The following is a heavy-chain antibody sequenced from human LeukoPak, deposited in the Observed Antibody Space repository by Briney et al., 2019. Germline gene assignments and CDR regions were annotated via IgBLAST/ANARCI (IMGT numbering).Heavy chain of an antibody. CDR2: ISYDGSNK. CDR3: ARGDSRFPRWFDP. J-gene: IGHJ5*02. CDR1: GFTFSSYA. Sequence: PGGSLRLSCAASGFTFSSYAMPWVRQAPGKGLEWVAVISYDGSNKYYADSVKGRFTISRDNSKNTLYLQMNSLRAEDTAVYYCARGDSRFPRWFDPWGQGTLVTVSS. D-gene: IGHD3-22*01. V-gene: IGHV3-30-3*01.